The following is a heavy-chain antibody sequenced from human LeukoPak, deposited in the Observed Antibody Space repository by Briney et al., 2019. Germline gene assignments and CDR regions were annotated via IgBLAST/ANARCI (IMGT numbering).Heavy chain of an antibody. Sequence: GESLKISCKGSGYTFTNYWIGWVRQMPGKGLEWMGIIYPGNSDIRYSPSFQGQVTISADNSISTAYLQWSSLKASDTAMYYCARQGSGSYSSGWYSDYWGQGTLVTVSS. CDR3: ARQGSGSYSSGWYSDY. D-gene: IGHD6-19*01. V-gene: IGHV5-51*01. J-gene: IGHJ4*02. CDR1: GYTFTNYW. CDR2: IYPGNSDI.